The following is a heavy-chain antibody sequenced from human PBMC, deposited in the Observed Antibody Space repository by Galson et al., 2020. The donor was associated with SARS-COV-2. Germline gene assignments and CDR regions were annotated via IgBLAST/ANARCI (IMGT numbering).Heavy chain of an antibody. CDR3: ARGHVTMVVTFYYHYGLDV. D-gene: IGHD4-17*01. Sequence: SETLSLTCAVFGGSFTDYYWSWIRQPPGKGLEWIGEINHSGGTNYNPSLKSRVTISVDTSKKQFSLKLTSVTAADTAVYYCARGHVTMVVTFYYHYGLDVWGQGTTVTVSS. J-gene: IGHJ6*02. CDR1: GGSFTDYY. V-gene: IGHV4-34*01. CDR2: INHSGGT.